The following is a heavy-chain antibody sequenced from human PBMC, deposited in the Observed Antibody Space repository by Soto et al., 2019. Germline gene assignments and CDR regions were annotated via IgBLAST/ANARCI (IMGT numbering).Heavy chain of an antibody. CDR1: GGSINNYEYY. V-gene: IGHV4-30-4*02. D-gene: IGHD3-10*01. Sequence: PSETLSLTCSVSGGSINNYEYYWTWIRQPPGEGLEWIGHIYYTGSTSYNPSLKSRVTISLDTSKNQFSLRLSSVTAADTAVYYCARGPGAPGASGNYHYYFAYWGPGTLVTVSS. CDR3: ARGPGAPGASGNYHYYFAY. CDR2: IYYTGST. J-gene: IGHJ4*02.